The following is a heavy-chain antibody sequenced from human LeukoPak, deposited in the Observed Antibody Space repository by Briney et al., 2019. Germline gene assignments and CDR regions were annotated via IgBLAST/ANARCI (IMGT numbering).Heavy chain of an antibody. CDR3: ARDPSFGYYDSSGYLDY. CDR2: IWYDGSNK. CDR1: GFTFSSYG. Sequence: GGSLRLSCAASGFTFSSYGMHWVRQAPGKGLEWVAVIWYDGSNKYYADSVKGRFTISRDNSKNTLYLQMSSLRAEDTAVYYCARDPSFGYYDSSGYLDYWGQGTLVTVSS. J-gene: IGHJ4*02. D-gene: IGHD3-22*01. V-gene: IGHV3-33*01.